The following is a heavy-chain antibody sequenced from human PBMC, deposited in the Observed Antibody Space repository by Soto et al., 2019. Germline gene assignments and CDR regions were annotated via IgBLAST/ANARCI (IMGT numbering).Heavy chain of an antibody. CDR1: GFRFSAFG. V-gene: IGHV3-30*03. CDR2: VSNDGRSE. J-gene: IGHJ6*02. D-gene: IGHD3-3*01. CDR3: AREPKGYYDFWSGYSATVFYYYGLDV. Sequence: QVQLVESGGGAVQPGRSLTLSCAASGFRFSAFGMHWVRQAPGKGLEWVAVVSNDGRSEHYADSVKGRFTISRDNSKNTLYLQMNSLRGEDTAVYYCAREPKGYYDFWSGYSATVFYYYGLDVWGQGTTVTVSS.